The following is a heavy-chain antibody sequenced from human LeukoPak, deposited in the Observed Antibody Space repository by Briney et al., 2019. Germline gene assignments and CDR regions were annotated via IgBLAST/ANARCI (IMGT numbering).Heavy chain of an antibody. CDR3: ARGGKEWLLRTSYFEY. V-gene: IGHV4-38-2*02. D-gene: IGHD3-3*01. Sequence: SETLSLTCTVSGYSISSGYYWGWIRQPPGKGLEWIGSSYHSGSTYYNPFLRSRVTMSVDTSKNQFSLKLSSVTAADTAVYYCARGGKEWLLRTSYFEYWGRGTLVTVSS. CDR2: SYHSGST. J-gene: IGHJ4*02. CDR1: GYSISSGYY.